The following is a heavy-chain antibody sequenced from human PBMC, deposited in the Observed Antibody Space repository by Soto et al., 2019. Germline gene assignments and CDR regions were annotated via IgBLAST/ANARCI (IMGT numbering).Heavy chain of an antibody. CDR2: ISSSSSYI. D-gene: IGHD1-7*01. CDR3: ARLITGTPGLRMDY. Sequence: GGSLRLSCAASGFTFSSYSMNWVRQAPGKGLEWVSSISSSSSYIYYADSVKGRFTISRDNAKNSLYLQMNSLRAEDTAVYYCARLITGTPGLRMDYWGQGTLVTVSS. V-gene: IGHV3-21*01. CDR1: GFTFSSYS. J-gene: IGHJ4*02.